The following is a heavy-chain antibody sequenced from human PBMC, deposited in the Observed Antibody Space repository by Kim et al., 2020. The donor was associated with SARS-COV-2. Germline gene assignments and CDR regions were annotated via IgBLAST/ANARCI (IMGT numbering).Heavy chain of an antibody. CDR1: GFTFSSYA. J-gene: IGHJ4*02. CDR3: ARDGGYCSGGSCYTADY. V-gene: IGHV3-64*01. CDR2: ICSNGGST. Sequence: GGSLRLSCAASGFTFSSYAMHWVRQAPGKGLEYVSAICSNGGSTYSANVVKGRFTISRDNSKNTLYLQMGSLRAEDMAEYYCARDGGYCSGGSCYTADYWGQGTLVTVSS. D-gene: IGHD2-15*01.